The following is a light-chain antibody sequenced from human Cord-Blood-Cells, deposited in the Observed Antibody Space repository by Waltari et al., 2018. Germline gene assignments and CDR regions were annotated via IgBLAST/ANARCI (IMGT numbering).Light chain of an antibody. CDR1: QSVSSSY. J-gene: IGKJ2*01. V-gene: IGKV3-20*01. Sequence: IVLTQSPGTLSLPPGETATLSCRASQSVSSSYLAWYQQKPGQAPRLLIYGASSRATGIPDRFSGSGSETDFTLTISRLEPEDCAVYYCQQYGSSPYTFGQGTKLEIK. CDR2: GAS. CDR3: QQYGSSPYT.